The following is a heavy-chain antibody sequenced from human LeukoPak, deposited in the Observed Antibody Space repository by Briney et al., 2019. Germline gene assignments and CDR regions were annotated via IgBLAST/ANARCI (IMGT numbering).Heavy chain of an antibody. CDR3: ARDHLPYYYYYMDV. Sequence: GGSLRLPCAASGFTFSSYWMSWVRQAPGKGREGVANIKQDGSEKYYVDSVKGRFTISRDNAKNSLYLQMNSLRAEDTAVYYCARDHLPYYYYYMDVWGKGTTVTVSS. V-gene: IGHV3-7*01. CDR1: GFTFSSYW. CDR2: IKQDGSEK. J-gene: IGHJ6*03.